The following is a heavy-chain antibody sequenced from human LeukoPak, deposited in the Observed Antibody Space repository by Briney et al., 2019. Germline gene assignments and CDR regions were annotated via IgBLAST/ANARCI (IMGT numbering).Heavy chain of an antibody. CDR3: ARDEGGSYWGWYYYYGMDV. J-gene: IGHJ6*02. V-gene: IGHV1-18*01. CDR2: ISAYNGNT. Sequence: GASVKVSCKASGYTFTSYGISWVRQAPGQGLEWMGWISAYNGNTNYAQKLQGRVTMTTDTSTSTAYMELRSLRSDDTAVYYCARDEGGSYWGWYYYYGMDVWGQGTTVTVSS. CDR1: GYTFTSYG. D-gene: IGHD1-26*01.